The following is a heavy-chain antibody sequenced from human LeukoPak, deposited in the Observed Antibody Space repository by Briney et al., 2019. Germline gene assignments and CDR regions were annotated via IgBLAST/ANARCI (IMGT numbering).Heavy chain of an antibody. CDR3: AKEKRESGLRAFHI. D-gene: IGHD3-10*01. J-gene: IGHJ3*02. Sequence: SETLSLTCTVSHDSISGGDDFWNWFRQPAGKGLEWIGRIYARGTTLYSPSLESRVTISLDTSKNHFSLRMTSVTAADTAVYYSAKEKRESGLRAFHIWGQGTMVTVSS. CDR1: HDSISGGDDF. CDR2: IYARGTT. V-gene: IGHV4-61*02.